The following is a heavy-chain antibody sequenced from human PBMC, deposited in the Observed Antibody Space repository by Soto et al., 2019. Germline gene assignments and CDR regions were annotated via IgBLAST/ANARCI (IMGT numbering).Heavy chain of an antibody. CDR1: GGSISSYY. Sequence: SETLSLTCTVSGGSISSYYWSWIRQPPGKGLKWIGYIYYSGSTNYNPSIKSRVNISVDTSKNQFSLKLSSVTAAGTAVYYCARGGWKLFDYWGQGTLVTVSS. V-gene: IGHV4-59*01. CDR3: ARGGWKLFDY. CDR2: IYYSGST. J-gene: IGHJ4*02. D-gene: IGHD6-19*01.